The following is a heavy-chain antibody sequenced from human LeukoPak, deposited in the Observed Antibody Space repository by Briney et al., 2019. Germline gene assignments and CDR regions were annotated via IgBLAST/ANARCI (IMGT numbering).Heavy chain of an antibody. J-gene: IGHJ5*02. V-gene: IGHV4-59*01. CDR2: MYYSGST. CDR1: GGSISSYY. D-gene: IGHD2-15*01. Sequence: SETLSLTCSVSGGSISSYYWSWIRQPPGKGLEWIGYMYYSGSTNYNPSLKSRVTMSVDTSKNQFSLKLNSVTAADTAVYYCASLSEYCSAGSCYLGWFDPWGQGTLVTISS. CDR3: ASLSEYCSAGSCYLGWFDP.